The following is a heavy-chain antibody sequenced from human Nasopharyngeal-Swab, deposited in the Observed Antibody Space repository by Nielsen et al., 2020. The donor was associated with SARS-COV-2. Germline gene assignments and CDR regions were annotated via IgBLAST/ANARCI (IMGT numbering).Heavy chain of an antibody. J-gene: IGHJ5*02. Sequence: WIRQPPGKGLEWIGEVNHGGGTNYNPSLKSRVTISVATSKNQFSLKLTSVTAADTAIYYCAREIYDGHHDPWGQGTLVTVSS. CDR3: AREIYDGHHDP. D-gene: IGHD3-3*01. CDR2: VNHGGGT. V-gene: IGHV4-34*01.